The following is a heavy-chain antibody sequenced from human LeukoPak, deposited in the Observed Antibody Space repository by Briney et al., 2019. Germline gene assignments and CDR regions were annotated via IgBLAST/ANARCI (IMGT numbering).Heavy chain of an antibody. Sequence: GGSLRLSCAASGFTFAIYAMHWVRQAPGKGLEWVAVKSYDGNNKYYADSVKGRFTIPRDNSKNTLYLQTNSLRAEDTAVYYCARDLVGGWDDSSGYYYGYFDYWGQGTLVTVSS. CDR1: GFTFAIYA. CDR3: ARDLVGGWDDSSGYYYGYFDY. CDR2: KSYDGNNK. D-gene: IGHD3-22*01. J-gene: IGHJ4*02. V-gene: IGHV3-30-3*01.